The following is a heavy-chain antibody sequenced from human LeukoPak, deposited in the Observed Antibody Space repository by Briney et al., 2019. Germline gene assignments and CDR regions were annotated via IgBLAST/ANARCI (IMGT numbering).Heavy chain of an antibody. CDR3: ARDQGCCDY. J-gene: IGHJ4*02. V-gene: IGHV3-64*01. CDR2: ISSNGGST. D-gene: IGHD2-8*01. CDR1: GFTFSSYA. Sequence: GGSLRLSCAASGFTFSSYAMHWVRQAPGKGLEYVSGISSNGGSTYYANSVKGRFTISRDNSKNTLYLQMDSLRAEDTAVYYCARDQGCCDYWGQGTLVTVSS.